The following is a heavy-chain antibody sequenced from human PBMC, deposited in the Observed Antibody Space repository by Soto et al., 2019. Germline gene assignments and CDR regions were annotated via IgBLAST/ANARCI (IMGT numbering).Heavy chain of an antibody. D-gene: IGHD3-3*01. CDR3: AVVYYDFWSDYYGMDV. V-gene: IGHV1-18*01. Sequence: QVQLVQSGAEVKKPGASVKVSCKASGYTFTSYGISWVRQAPGQGLEWMGWISAYNGNTNYAQKLQGRVTMTTDTSTSTAYMELRSLRSDYTAVYYCAVVYYDFWSDYYGMDVWGQGTTVTVSS. CDR1: GYTFTSYG. J-gene: IGHJ6*02. CDR2: ISAYNGNT.